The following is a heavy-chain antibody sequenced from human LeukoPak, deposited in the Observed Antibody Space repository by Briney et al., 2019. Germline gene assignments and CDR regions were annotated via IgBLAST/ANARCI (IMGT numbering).Heavy chain of an antibody. CDR2: ISWNSGSI. V-gene: IGHV3-9*01. Sequence: GGSLRLSCAASGFTFSSYAMSWVRQAPGKGLEWVSGISWNSGSIGYADSVKGRFTISRDNAKNSLYLQMNSLRAEDTALYYCAKDGSAYYYDSSAYNWFDPWGQGTLVTVSS. D-gene: IGHD3-22*01. J-gene: IGHJ5*02. CDR1: GFTFSSYA. CDR3: AKDGSAYYYDSSAYNWFDP.